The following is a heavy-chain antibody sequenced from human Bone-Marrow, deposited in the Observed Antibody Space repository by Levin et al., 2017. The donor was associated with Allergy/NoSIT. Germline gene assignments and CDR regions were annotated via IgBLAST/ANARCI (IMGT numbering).Heavy chain of an antibody. V-gene: IGHV3-72*01. J-gene: IGHJ3*01. D-gene: IGHD3-10*01. CDR1: GFIFSDHY. CDR3: ASYLSGHPF. CDR2: TKNRASSYTT. Sequence: GGSLRLSCATSGFIFSDHYMDWVRQAPGKGLEWVGRTKNRASSYTTEYAASVKGRFTISRDDSKNSLYLQMSSLKTEDTAVYYCASYLSGHPFWGQGTLVTVSS.